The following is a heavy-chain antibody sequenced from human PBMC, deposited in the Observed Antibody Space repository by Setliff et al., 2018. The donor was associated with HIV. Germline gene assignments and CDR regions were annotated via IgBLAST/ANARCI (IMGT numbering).Heavy chain of an antibody. CDR1: ASSISSDYC. Sequence: SETLSLTCAVSASSISSDYCWGWIRQPPGKGLEWIGSTHHSGSTYYNPSLNSRVTISVDTSKNHFSLKLRSVTAADTAVYYCASLHRIADFDYWGQGTLVTVSS. CDR2: THHSGST. CDR3: ASLHRIADFDY. V-gene: IGHV4-38-2*01. J-gene: IGHJ4*01. D-gene: IGHD6-13*01.